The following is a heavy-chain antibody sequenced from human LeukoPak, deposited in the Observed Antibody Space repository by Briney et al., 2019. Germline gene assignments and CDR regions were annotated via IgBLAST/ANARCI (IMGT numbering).Heavy chain of an antibody. Sequence: GGSLRLSCAVSGFSVSSNHMSWVRQAPGKGPEGVSVLYSGGSTYYADSVKGRFTISRDNSKNTLYLQMNSLRDEDTAVYYCARGPAGDPFDHWGQGTLVTVSS. J-gene: IGHJ4*02. CDR2: LYSGGST. V-gene: IGHV3-53*01. D-gene: IGHD3-16*01. CDR3: ARGPAGDPFDH. CDR1: GFSVSSNH.